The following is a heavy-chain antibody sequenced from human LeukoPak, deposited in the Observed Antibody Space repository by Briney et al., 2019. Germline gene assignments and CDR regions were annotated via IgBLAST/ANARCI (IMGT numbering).Heavy chain of an antibody. CDR1: GYTFTGYY. J-gene: IGHJ6*02. V-gene: IGHV1-2*06. CDR3: ARDMVRYCSGGSCYDYWDYYYYGMDV. Sequence: ASVKVSCKASGYTFTGYYMHWVRQAPGQGLEWMGRINPNSGGTNYAQKFQGRVTMTRDTSISTAYMELSRPRSDDTAVYYCARDMVRYCSGGSCYDYWDYYYYGMDVWGQGTTVTVSS. D-gene: IGHD2-15*01. CDR2: INPNSGGT.